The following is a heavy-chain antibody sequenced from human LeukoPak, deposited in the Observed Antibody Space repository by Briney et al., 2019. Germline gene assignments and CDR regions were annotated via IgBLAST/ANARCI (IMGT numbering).Heavy chain of an antibody. CDR3: ARERLAAAVWSDFDY. CDR1: GGSISSYY. D-gene: IGHD6-13*01. J-gene: IGHJ4*02. Sequence: SETLSLTCTVSGGSISSYYWSWIRQPAGKGLEWIGYIYYSGSTNYNPSLKSRVPISVDTSKNQFSLKLSSVTAADTAVYYCARERLAAAVWSDFDYWGQGTLVTVSS. V-gene: IGHV4-59*01. CDR2: IYYSGST.